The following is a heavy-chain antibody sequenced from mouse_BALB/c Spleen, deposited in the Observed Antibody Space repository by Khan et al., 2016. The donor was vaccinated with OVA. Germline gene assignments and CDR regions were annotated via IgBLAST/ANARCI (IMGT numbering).Heavy chain of an antibody. J-gene: IGHJ3*01. Sequence: VQLQQSGPELMKPGASVNISCKASGYSFTSYYIHWVKQSHGKSLEWIGYIDPFNGGTDYNQKFKGKATLTVDESSSTAYMHLSSLTSEDSAVYCCARGAFGYWGPGTLVTVSA. V-gene: IGHV1S135*01. CDR3: ARGAFGY. CDR2: IDPFNGGT. CDR1: GYSFTSYY.